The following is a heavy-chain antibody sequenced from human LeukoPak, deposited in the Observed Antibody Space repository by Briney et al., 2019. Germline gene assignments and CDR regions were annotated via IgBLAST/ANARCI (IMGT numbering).Heavy chain of an antibody. CDR3: VPNAAICGGDCHFDS. CDR1: GFTFSSYE. V-gene: IGHV3-21*01. Sequence: GGSLRLSCAASGFTFSSYEMNWVRQAPGKGLEWVSSISSSSGYIYYADSVKGRFTISRNNAKNSLYLQMNSLRAEDTAVYYCVPNAAICGGDCHFDSWGQGTLVTVSS. J-gene: IGHJ4*02. D-gene: IGHD2-21*02. CDR2: ISSSSGYI.